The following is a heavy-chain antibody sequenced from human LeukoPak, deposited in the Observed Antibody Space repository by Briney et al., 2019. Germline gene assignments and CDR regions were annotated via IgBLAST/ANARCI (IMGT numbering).Heavy chain of an antibody. CDR3: AKSGSNPITMIVVVPLLVEFDY. CDR2: ISGSGGST. J-gene: IGHJ4*02. V-gene: IGHV3-23*01. D-gene: IGHD3-22*01. Sequence: GSLRLSCAASGFTFSSYAMSWVRQAPGKGLEWVSAISGSGGSTYYADSVKGRFTISRDNSKNTLYLQMNSLRAEDTAVYYCAKSGSNPITMIVVVPLLVEFDYWGQGTLGTVSS. CDR1: GFTFSSYA.